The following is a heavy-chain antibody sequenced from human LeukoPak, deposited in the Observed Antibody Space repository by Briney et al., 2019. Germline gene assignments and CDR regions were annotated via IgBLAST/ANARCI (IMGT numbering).Heavy chain of an antibody. D-gene: IGHD3-10*01. CDR1: GFSLRSPNHY. J-gene: IGHJ4*01. V-gene: IGHV4-39*01. Sequence: SETLSLTCTGSGFSLRSPNHYWGWIRQAPGKGLEWIGTVFYSGTTYYNPSLRRRVSISVDTSKNQFSLRVRYVTAADTALYYCARHNYYYDASGSYRSPFDNWGQGTLVTVSS. CDR3: ARHNYYYDASGSYRSPFDN. CDR2: VFYSGTT.